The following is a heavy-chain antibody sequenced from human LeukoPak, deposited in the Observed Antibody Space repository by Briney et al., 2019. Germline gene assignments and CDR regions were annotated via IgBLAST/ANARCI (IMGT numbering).Heavy chain of an antibody. Sequence: PSETLSLTCTVSGGSISSYYWSWIRQPPGKGLEWIGYIYYSGSTNYNPSLKRRVTISVDTSKNQFSLKLSSVTAADTAVYYCARSFGVGVPLPIYYYGMDVWGQGTTVTVSS. D-gene: IGHD3-3*01. CDR2: IYYSGST. J-gene: IGHJ6*02. CDR3: ARSFGVGVPLPIYYYGMDV. V-gene: IGHV4-59*01. CDR1: GGSISSYY.